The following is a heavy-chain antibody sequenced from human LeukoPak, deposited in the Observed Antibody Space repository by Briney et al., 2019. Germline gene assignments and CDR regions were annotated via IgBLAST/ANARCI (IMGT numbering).Heavy chain of an antibody. CDR2: IYSSGST. CDR3: ARGGKATVVTM. CDR1: GGSINNYY. Sequence: SESLSLTCTVPGGSINNYYCGWIRQPAGKGREWIGRIYSSGSTNYSPSLKSRVSMSVDTSKNQFSLKLTSVTAADTAVYYCARGGKATVVTMWGEGILVTVSS. D-gene: IGHD4-23*01. V-gene: IGHV4-4*07. J-gene: IGHJ4*02.